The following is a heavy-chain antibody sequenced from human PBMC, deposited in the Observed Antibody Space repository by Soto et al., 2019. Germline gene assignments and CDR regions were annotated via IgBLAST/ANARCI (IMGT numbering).Heavy chain of an antibody. CDR3: AKSYGDTWKHYYFDS. CDR2: ISGSGGST. V-gene: IGHV3-23*01. D-gene: IGHD3-3*02. Sequence: EVQLLESGGGLVQPGGSLRLSWAASRFTFSGYSISWVRQAPGKGLEWVSGISGSGGSTYSADSVKGRFTISRDNSESTLFLQMTSLRAEDTALYYRAKSYGDTWKHYYFDSWGQGTLVTVSS. CDR1: RFTFSGYS. J-gene: IGHJ4*02.